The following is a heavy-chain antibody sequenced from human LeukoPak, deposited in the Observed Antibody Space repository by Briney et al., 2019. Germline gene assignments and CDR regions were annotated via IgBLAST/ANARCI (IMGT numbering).Heavy chain of an antibody. J-gene: IGHJ4*02. V-gene: IGHV3-23*01. CDR1: GFTFSSYA. CDR2: ISGGGGST. D-gene: IGHD3-10*01. Sequence: GGSLRLSCAASGFTFSSYAMSWVRQAPGKGLEWVSAISGGGGSTYYADSVKGRFTISRDNSKNTLYLQMNSLRAEDTAVYYCAKDQGRSTAGKDYWGQGTLVTVSS. CDR3: AKDQGRSTAGKDY.